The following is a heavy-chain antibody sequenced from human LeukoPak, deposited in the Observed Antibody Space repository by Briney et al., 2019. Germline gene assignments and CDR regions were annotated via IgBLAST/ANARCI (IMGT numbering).Heavy chain of an antibody. CDR3: ARHFYPYYYDSSGYYWFHNAFDI. D-gene: IGHD3-22*01. V-gene: IGHV4-59*08. J-gene: IGHJ3*02. Sequence: SETLSLTCTVSGGSISSYYWSWIRQPRGMGLGWIGYIYYSGSTNYNPSLKSRVTISVDTSKNQFSLKLSSVTAADTAVYYCARHFYPYYYDSSGYYWFHNAFDIWGQGTMVTVSS. CDR1: GGSISSYY. CDR2: IYYSGST.